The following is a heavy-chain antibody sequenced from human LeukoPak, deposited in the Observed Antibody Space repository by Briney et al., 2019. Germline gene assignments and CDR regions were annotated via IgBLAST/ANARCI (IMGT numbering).Heavy chain of an antibody. D-gene: IGHD4-11*01. Sequence: PGGSLRLSCATSGFTFSHYGMHWVRQAPGKGLEWVAVIWSDGTNTYYGDPVKGRFTISRDNFQRTVYLQMNSLRAEDTAVYYFAYDAQRGLDYSNSLDKWGQGTLVTVSS. V-gene: IGHV3-33*01. J-gene: IGHJ4*02. CDR3: AYDAQRGLDYSNSLDK. CDR1: GFTFSHYG. CDR2: IWSDGTNT.